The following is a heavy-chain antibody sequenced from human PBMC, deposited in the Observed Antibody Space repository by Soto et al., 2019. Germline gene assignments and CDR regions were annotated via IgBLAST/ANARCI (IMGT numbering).Heavy chain of an antibody. CDR1: GFTFDDYA. Sequence: GGSLRLSCAASGFTFDDYAMHWVRQAPGKGLEWVSLISWDGGSTYYADSVKGRFTISRDNSKNSLYLQMNSLRAEDTALYYCAKDDSRIAAVTTFDYWGQGTLVTVSS. V-gene: IGHV3-43D*03. J-gene: IGHJ4*02. D-gene: IGHD6-13*01. CDR3: AKDDSRIAAVTTFDY. CDR2: ISWDGGST.